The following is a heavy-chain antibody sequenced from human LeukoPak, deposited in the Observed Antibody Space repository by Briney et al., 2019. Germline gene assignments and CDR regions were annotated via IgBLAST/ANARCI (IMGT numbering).Heavy chain of an antibody. D-gene: IGHD6-13*01. J-gene: IGHJ6*02. CDR1: GASISSYY. V-gene: IGHV4-59*01. CDR2: IYYSGST. CDR3: ARDQPPTPAGPSYYYYGMDV. Sequence: SETLSLTCTVSGASISSYYWSWIRQPPGKGLEWIGYIYYSGSTNYNPSLKSRVTISVDTSKNQFSLKLSSVTAADTAVYYCARDQPPTPAGPSYYYYGMDVWGQGTTVTVSS.